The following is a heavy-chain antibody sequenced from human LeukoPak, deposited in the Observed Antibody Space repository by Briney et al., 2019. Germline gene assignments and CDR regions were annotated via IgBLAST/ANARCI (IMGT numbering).Heavy chain of an antibody. CDR1: GFTFSSYA. Sequence: GGSLRLSCAASGFTFSSYAMSWVRQAPGKWLEWVSSISSSGADTYYADSVKGRFTISRDGSENTLHLHLNSLRDEDKALYYCAKMGGNSDNDYWGKGNLVTVSS. CDR2: ISSSGADT. J-gene: IGHJ4*02. V-gene: IGHV3-23*01. D-gene: IGHD4-23*01. CDR3: AKMGGNSDNDY.